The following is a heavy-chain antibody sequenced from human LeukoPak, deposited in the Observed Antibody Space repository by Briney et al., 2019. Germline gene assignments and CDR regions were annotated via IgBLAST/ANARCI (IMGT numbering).Heavy chain of an antibody. J-gene: IGHJ4*02. CDR1: GGSISSYY. Sequence: PSETLSLTCSISGGSISSYYWNWIRQSPGKGLEWIGHVHYSGSTHYNSALQSRVSISIDTSKSHFTLKLRSVTAADTAVYYCARWGHFETSGFFVVEYWGQGALVTVSS. D-gene: IGHD6-19*01. CDR2: VHYSGST. CDR3: ARWGHFETSGFFVVEY. V-gene: IGHV4-59*01.